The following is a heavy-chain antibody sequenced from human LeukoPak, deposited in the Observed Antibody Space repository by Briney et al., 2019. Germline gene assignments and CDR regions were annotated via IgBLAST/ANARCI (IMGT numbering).Heavy chain of an antibody. J-gene: IGHJ4*02. CDR1: GGSISSYY. CDR2: IYYSGST. D-gene: IGHD6-13*01. Sequence: NASETLSLTCTVSGGSISSYYWSWIRQPPGKGLEWIGYIYYSGSTNYNPSLKSRVTISVDTSKRQFSLKVRSVTAADPAVYYCARHIAAAGRFDYWGQGTLVTVSS. V-gene: IGHV4-59*08. CDR3: ARHIAAAGRFDY.